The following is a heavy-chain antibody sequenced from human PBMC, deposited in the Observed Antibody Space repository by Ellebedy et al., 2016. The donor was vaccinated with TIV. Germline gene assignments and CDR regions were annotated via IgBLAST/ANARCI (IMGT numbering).Heavy chain of an antibody. CDR1: GFTFSSYW. CDR3: ARQAAVIHDY. CDR2: IKQDGSEK. V-gene: IGHV3-7*02. J-gene: IGHJ4*02. D-gene: IGHD4-11*01. Sequence: GESLKISXAASGFTFSSYWMSWVRQAPGKGLEWVANIKQDGSEKYYVDSVKGRFTISRDNAKNSLYLQMNSLRDEDTAVYYCARQAAVIHDYWGQGTLVTVSS.